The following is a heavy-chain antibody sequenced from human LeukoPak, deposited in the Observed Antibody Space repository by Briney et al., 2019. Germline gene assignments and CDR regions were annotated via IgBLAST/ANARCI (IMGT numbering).Heavy chain of an antibody. CDR2: ISYDGSNK. Sequence: GRSLRLSCAASGFTFSSYAMHWVRQAPGKGLEWMAVISYDGSNKYYADSVKGRFTISRDNSKNTLYLQMNSLRAEDTAVYYCARGYSSGWYDKLDYWGQGTLVTVSS. V-gene: IGHV3-30-3*01. CDR3: ARGYSSGWYDKLDY. J-gene: IGHJ4*02. D-gene: IGHD6-19*01. CDR1: GFTFSSYA.